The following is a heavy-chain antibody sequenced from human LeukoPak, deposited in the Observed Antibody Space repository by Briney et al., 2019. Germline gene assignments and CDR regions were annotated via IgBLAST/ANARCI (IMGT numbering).Heavy chain of an antibody. D-gene: IGHD3-22*01. Sequence: GGSLRLSCAASGFTFSSYWMSWVRQAPGKGPEWVAHIKQDASQEDHVDSVKGRFTISRDNAKNSLYLQMNSLRAEDTAVYYCARDGGYSLDYWGQGTLVTVSS. CDR1: GFTFSSYW. CDR2: IKQDASQE. J-gene: IGHJ4*02. V-gene: IGHV3-7*01. CDR3: ARDGGYSLDY.